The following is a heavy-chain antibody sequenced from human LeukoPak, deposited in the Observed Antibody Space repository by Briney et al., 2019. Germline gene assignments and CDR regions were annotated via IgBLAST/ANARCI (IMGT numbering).Heavy chain of an antibody. V-gene: IGHV5-51*01. D-gene: IGHD5-18*01. J-gene: IGHJ4*02. Sequence: GESLKISCQGSGYSFTSYWIGWVRQMPGKGLEWMGIIYPGDSDTRYSPSFQGQVTISADKSISTAYLQWSSLKASDTAMYYCARQGHSYGTSFDYWGQGTLVTVSS. CDR3: ARQGHSYGTSFDY. CDR2: IYPGDSDT. CDR1: GYSFTSYW.